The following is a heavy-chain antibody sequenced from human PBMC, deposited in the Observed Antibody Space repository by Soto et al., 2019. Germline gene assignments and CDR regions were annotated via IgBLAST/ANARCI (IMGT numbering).Heavy chain of an antibody. CDR2: INGDGST. J-gene: IGHJ4*02. CDR3: ARDSPLVRGVGFEY. CDR1: GFTIRNYW. D-gene: IGHD3-10*01. Sequence: EVQLVESGGGLVQPGGSLRLSCAASGFTIRNYWMHWVRQVPGKGLVWVSRINGDGSTNYADSVKGRFTISSDNAKNTLYLQMNTLRVEDTAVYYCARDSPLVRGVGFEYWGPGTMVTVSS. V-gene: IGHV3-74*01.